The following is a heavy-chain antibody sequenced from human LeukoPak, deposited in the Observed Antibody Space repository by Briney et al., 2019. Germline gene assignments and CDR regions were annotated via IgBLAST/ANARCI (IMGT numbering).Heavy chain of an antibody. V-gene: IGHV3-53*01. CDR2: IYRDGST. J-gene: IGHJ4*02. CDR1: GISVSGNY. CDR3: ARVWEISFDS. D-gene: IGHD3-16*02. Sequence: QPGGSLRLSCAATGISVSGNYMSWVRQAPGKGLEWVSVIYRDGSTNYADSVKGRFTFSRDNSKNTLYLQMNSLRAEDTAVYYCARVWEISFDSWGQGSLVTVSA.